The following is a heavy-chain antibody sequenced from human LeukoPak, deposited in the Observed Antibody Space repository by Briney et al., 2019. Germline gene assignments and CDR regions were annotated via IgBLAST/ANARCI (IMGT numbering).Heavy chain of an antibody. D-gene: IGHD2-2*01. V-gene: IGHV4-34*01. CDR1: GWSFTDYY. CDR2: INARGDT. CDR3: ARGQVPAARGYNWFDP. J-gene: IGHJ5*02. Sequence: PSDTLSLTCAVYGWSFTDYYWNWIRQPPGKGLEWVGEINARGDTNFNPSLKSRVTISVDTSKSQFSLTLTSMIAADTAVYYCARGQVPAARGYNWFDPWGQGTLVTVSS.